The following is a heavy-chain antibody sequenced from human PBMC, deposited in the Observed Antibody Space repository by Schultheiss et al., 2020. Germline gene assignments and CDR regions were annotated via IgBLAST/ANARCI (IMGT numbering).Heavy chain of an antibody. J-gene: IGHJ6*03. D-gene: IGHD3-9*01. V-gene: IGHV3-72*01. CDR1: GFTFSGSA. Sequence: GGSLRLSCAASGFTFSGSAMHWVRQASGKGLEWVGRTRNKANSYTTEYAASVKGRFTISRDDSKNSLYLQMNSLKTEDTAVYYCASLEGYYDILTGYSPLDYMDIWGKGTTVTVSS. CDR2: TRNKANSYTT. CDR3: ASLEGYYDILTGYSPLDYMDI.